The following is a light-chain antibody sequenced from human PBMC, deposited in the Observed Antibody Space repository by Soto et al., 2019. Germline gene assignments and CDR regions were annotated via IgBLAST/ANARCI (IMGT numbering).Light chain of an antibody. J-gene: IGLJ2*01. CDR3: AAWDDSLNGVV. CDR2: SNN. CDR1: SSNIGSNT. Sequence: ELTQPPSASATPGQRVTISCSGGSSNIGSNTVNWYQQLPGTAPKLLIHSNNQRPSGVPDRFSGSKSGTSASLAISGLQSEDEADYYCAAWDDSLNGVVFGGGTKVTVL. V-gene: IGLV1-44*01.